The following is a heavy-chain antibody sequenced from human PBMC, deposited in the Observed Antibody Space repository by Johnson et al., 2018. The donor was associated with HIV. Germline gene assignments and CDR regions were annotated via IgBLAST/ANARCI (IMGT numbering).Heavy chain of an antibody. D-gene: IGHD2-15*01. Sequence: QVQLVESGGGVVQPGRSLRLSCAASGFTFSDYYMSWIRQAPGKGLEWVSYITRSGRTPSYADSVKGRFTISRDNAKNALYLQMNSLRAEDTAVYYCATEGGTGAFDIWGQGTMVTVSS. CDR3: ATEGGTGAFDI. J-gene: IGHJ3*02. V-gene: IGHV3-11*04. CDR2: ITRSGRTP. CDR1: GFTFSDYY.